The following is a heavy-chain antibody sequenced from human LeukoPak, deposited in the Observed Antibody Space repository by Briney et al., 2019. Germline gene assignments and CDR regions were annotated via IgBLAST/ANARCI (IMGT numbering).Heavy chain of an antibody. V-gene: IGHV1-18*01. J-gene: IGHJ5*02. CDR2: ISAYNGNT. Sequence: ASVKVSCKASGYTFTSYGISWVRQAPGQGLEWMGWISAYNGNTNYAQKLQGRVTMTTDTSTSTAYMELRSLRSDDTAVYYCARGPAYYDGSGSYSFDWFDPWGQGTLVTVSS. D-gene: IGHD3-10*01. CDR1: GYTFTSYG. CDR3: ARGPAYYDGSGSYSFDWFDP.